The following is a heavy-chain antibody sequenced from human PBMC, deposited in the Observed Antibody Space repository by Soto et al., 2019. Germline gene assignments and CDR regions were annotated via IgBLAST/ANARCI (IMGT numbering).Heavy chain of an antibody. Sequence: GSGPTLVNPTQTLTLTCAFSGFSLSTDGMCVSWIRQPPGKALEWLALIDWEDDKYYNASLKTRLTISKDTSKRQVVLTMTNMDPEDTASYYCARAAFYYDVGGSYQGYYFDYWGQGTLVTVSS. V-gene: IGHV2-70*01. CDR2: IDWEDDK. CDR1: GFSLSTDGMC. D-gene: IGHD3-22*01. CDR3: ARAAFYYDVGGSYQGYYFDY. J-gene: IGHJ4*02.